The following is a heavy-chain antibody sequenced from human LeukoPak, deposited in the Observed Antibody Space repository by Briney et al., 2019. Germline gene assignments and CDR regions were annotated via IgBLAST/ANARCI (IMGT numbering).Heavy chain of an antibody. J-gene: IGHJ4*02. D-gene: IGHD3-22*01. CDR3: ARGYYYDSSGYYFHYFDY. Sequence: GESLKISCKGFGYRFTRYWIGWVRQMPGKGLEWMGIIYPGDSDTRYSPSFQGQVTISADKFISTAYLQWSSLKASDTAIYYCARGYYYDSSGYYFHYFDYWGQGTLVTVSS. CDR2: IYPGDSDT. V-gene: IGHV5-51*01. CDR1: GYRFTRYW.